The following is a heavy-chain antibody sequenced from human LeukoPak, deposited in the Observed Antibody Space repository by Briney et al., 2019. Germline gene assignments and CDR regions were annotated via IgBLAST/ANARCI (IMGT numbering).Heavy chain of an antibody. CDR3: ARAGRITMVRGVDY. CDR2: ISSSSSYI. J-gene: IGHJ4*02. D-gene: IGHD3-10*01. V-gene: IGHV3-21*01. Sequence: GGSLRLSCAASGFTFSSYSMNWVRQAPGKGLEWVSSISSSSSYIYYADSVKGRFTISRDNAKNSLYLQMNSLRAEDTAVYYCARAGRITMVRGVDYWGQGTLVTVSS. CDR1: GFTFSSYS.